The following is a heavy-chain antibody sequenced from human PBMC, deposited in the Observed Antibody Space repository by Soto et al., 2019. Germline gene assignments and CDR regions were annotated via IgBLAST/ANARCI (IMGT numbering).Heavy chain of an antibody. D-gene: IGHD3-22*01. CDR2: ISGHNGNT. V-gene: IGHV1-18*04. CDR1: GYTFTSYA. Sequence: ASVKVSCKTSGYTFTSYAISWVRQAPGQGPEWMGWISGHNGNTNHPQSLQGRVTMTTDTSRNTAYMELRSLRSDDTAVYYCARHRFNYYDNTVYYYFDYWGQGTLVTVYS. CDR3: ARHRFNYYDNTVYYYFDY. J-gene: IGHJ4*02.